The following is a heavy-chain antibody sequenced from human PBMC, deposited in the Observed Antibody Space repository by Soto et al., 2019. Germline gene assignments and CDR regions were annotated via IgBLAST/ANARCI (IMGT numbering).Heavy chain of an antibody. D-gene: IGHD6-19*01. V-gene: IGHV3-48*03. CDR3: ARHSSGWYPNWYFDL. CDR1: GLTFSSYE. Sequence: GGSLRLSCAASGLTFSSYEMNWVRQAPGKGLEWVSYISSSGSTIYYADSVKGRFTISRDNAKNSLYLQMNSLRAEDTAVYYCARHSSGWYPNWYFDLWGRGTLVTVSS. J-gene: IGHJ2*01. CDR2: ISSSGSTI.